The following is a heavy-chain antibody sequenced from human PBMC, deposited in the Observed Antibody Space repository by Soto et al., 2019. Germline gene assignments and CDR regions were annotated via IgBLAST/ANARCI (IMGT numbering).Heavy chain of an antibody. CDR3: ARDGVAPGLYFDY. CDR1: GFSFRDYW. CDR2: IKYDGAEK. D-gene: IGHD3-10*01. J-gene: IGHJ4*02. V-gene: IGHV3-7*05. Sequence: GGSLRLSCAASGFSFRDYWMNWVRQAQGKGLEWVASIKYDGAEKSYVDSVKGRFTISRDNPKNSVYLQMASLRAEDSAVYYCARDGVAPGLYFDYWGQGTPVTVSS.